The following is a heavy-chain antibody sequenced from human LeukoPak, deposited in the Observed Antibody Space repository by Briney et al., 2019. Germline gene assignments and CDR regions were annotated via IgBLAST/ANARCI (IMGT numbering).Heavy chain of an antibody. D-gene: IGHD6-25*01. CDR1: GFTFSSYW. V-gene: IGHV3-74*01. J-gene: IGHJ3*02. Sequence: GGSLRLSCAASGFTFSSYWMHWVRQAPGKGLVWVSRINSDGSSTNYADSVKGRFTISRDNAKNTLYLQMNSLRAEDTAVYYCAKIQIAAADAFDIWGQGTMVTVSS. CDR2: INSDGSST. CDR3: AKIQIAAADAFDI.